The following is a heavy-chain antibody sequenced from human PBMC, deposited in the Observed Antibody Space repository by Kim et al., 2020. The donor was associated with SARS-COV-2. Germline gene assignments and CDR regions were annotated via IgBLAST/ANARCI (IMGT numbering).Heavy chain of an antibody. CDR2: ISSSSSYI. Sequence: GGSLRLSCAASGFTFSSYSMNWVRQAPGKGLEWVSSISSSSSYIYYADSVKGRFTISRDHAKNSLYPQMTSLRDEDPAVYYCARSPEDPQGGSGDYYYG. CDR1: GFTFSSYS. J-gene: IGHJ6*01. V-gene: IGHV3-21*01. D-gene: IGHD7-27*01. CDR3: ARSPEDPQGGSGDYYYG.